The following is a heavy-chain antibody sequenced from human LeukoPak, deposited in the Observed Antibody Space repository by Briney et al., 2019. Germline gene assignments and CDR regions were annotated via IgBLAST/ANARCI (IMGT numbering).Heavy chain of an antibody. CDR3: ARDQNYYDSSGYYGIDC. CDR1: GYTFTGYY. CDR2: INPNSGGT. Sequence: GASVKVSCKASGYTFTGYYMHWVRPAPGQGLAWMGWINPNSGGTNYAQKLQDRVTMTRDTSISTAYMELSRLRSDDTAVYYCARDQNYYDSSGYYGIDCWGQGTLVTVSS. V-gene: IGHV1-2*02. J-gene: IGHJ4*02. D-gene: IGHD3-22*01.